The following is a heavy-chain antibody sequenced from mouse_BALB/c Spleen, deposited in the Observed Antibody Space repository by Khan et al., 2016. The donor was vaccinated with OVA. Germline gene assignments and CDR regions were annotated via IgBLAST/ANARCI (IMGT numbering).Heavy chain of an antibody. Sequence: VQLQQSGPELVKPGASVKVSCKASGYAFTSYSLYWVKQSHGKSLEWIGYIDPYNGGTSYNQKFKGKATLTVDKSSTSAYMHLNSLTSEDSAVYYCARGGYGGFAYWGQWTLVTVSA. CDR2: IDPYNGGT. V-gene: IGHV1S135*01. CDR3: ARGGYGGFAY. J-gene: IGHJ3*01. CDR1: GYAFTSYS. D-gene: IGHD2-14*01.